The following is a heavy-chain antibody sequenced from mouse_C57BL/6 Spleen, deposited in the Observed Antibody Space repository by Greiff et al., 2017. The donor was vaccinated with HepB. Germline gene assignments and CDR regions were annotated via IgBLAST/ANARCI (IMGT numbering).Heavy chain of an antibody. CDR3: ARDSNYERFAY. D-gene: IGHD2-5*01. V-gene: IGHV5-4*01. J-gene: IGHJ3*01. Sequence: EVNVVESGGGLVKPGGSLKLSCAASGFTFSSYAMSWVRQTPEKRLEWVATISDGGSYTYYPDNVKGRFTISRDNAKNNLYLQMSHLKSEDTAMYYCARDSNYERFAYWGQGTLVTVSA. CDR2: ISDGGSYT. CDR1: GFTFSSYA.